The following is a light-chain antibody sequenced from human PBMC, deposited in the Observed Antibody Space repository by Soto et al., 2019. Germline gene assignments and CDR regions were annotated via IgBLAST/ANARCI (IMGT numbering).Light chain of an antibody. CDR2: EVN. CDR3: SSYAGSSNV. Sequence: QSSLTQPASVSGSPGQSITISCTGTSSDVGGYNYVSWYQQHPGKVPKLMICEVNKRPSGVPDRFSGSKSGNTASLTVSGLQAEDEADYYCSSYAGSSNVFGTGTKLTVL. CDR1: SSDVGGYNY. J-gene: IGLJ1*01. V-gene: IGLV2-8*01.